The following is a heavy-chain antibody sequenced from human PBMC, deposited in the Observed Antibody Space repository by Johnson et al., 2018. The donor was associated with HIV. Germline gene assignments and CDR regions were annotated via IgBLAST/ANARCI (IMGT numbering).Heavy chain of an antibody. CDR1: GFTFDPYA. V-gene: IGHV3-NL1*01. CDR3: ARDGPAAAV. D-gene: IGHD6-25*01. J-gene: IGHJ3*01. CDR2: IYSGGST. Sequence: QVQLVESGGGVVQSGRSLRLSCVASGFTFDPYAMHWVRQAPGKGLEWVAVIYSGGSTYYADSVKGRFTISRDNSKNTLYLQMNSLRAEDTAGYYCARDGPAAAVWGQGTMVTVSS.